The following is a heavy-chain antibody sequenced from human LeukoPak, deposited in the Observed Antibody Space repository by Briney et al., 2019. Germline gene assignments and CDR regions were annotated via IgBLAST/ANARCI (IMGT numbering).Heavy chain of an antibody. CDR1: GFSLSSYG. J-gene: IGHJ4*02. D-gene: IGHD3-10*01. Sequence: GGTLRLSCAASGFSLSSYGMHWVRQAPGKGLEWVAVMSFDGSNKYYAASVNGRFTISRDSSKNTLYLQMHVMRAEDTAVYYCAKDPLQYGSGSYYFDYWGQGTLVTVSS. CDR3: AKDPLQYGSGSYYFDY. CDR2: MSFDGSNK. V-gene: IGHV3-30*18.